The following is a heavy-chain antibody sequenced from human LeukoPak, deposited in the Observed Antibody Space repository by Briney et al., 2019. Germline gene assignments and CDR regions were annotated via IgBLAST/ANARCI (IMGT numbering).Heavy chain of an antibody. J-gene: IGHJ6*02. Sequence: GGSLRLSCEASGFTFRTYAMSWVRQAPGKGLEWVSGISDSGERTFYAVSVKGRFTISRDNSKNTLYLQMNSLRVEDTADYYCAKDRNGDYVHYNYGMDVWGQGTTVTVPS. CDR1: GFTFRTYA. CDR2: ISDSGERT. CDR3: AKDRNGDYVHYNYGMDV. V-gene: IGHV3-23*01. D-gene: IGHD4-17*01.